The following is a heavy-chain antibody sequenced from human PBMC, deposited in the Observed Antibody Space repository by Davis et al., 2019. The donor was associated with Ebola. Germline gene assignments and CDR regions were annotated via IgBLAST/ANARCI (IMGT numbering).Heavy chain of an antibody. V-gene: IGHV3-21*01. J-gene: IGHJ4*02. CDR3: VRDRDFNVDY. CDR1: GFTFSSHW. Sequence: GESLKISCAASGFTFSSHWMHWVRQAPGKGLERVSSISPNSNYIYDADSVKGRFTISRDDAKNSVYLQMNSLRAEDTAVYYCVRDRDFNVDYWGQGTLVTVTS. CDR2: ISPNSNYI.